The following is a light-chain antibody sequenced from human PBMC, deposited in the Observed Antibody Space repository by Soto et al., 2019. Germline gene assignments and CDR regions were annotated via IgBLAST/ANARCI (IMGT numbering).Light chain of an antibody. Sequence: QSALTQPASVSGSPGQSITISCTGTSSDVGGYNSVSWYQQHPGKAPKLMIYEVTNRPSGVSHRFSGSKSASTASLTISGLQADDEAEYYCCAYAATYTYVFGTGTKVTVL. CDR2: EVT. CDR1: SSDVGGYNS. CDR3: CAYAATYTYV. V-gene: IGLV2-14*01. J-gene: IGLJ1*01.